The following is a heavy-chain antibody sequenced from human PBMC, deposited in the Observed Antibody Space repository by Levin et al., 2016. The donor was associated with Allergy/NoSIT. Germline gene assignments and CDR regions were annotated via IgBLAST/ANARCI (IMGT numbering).Heavy chain of an antibody. CDR3: SGDFTS. CDR1: GGSINTHHW. J-gene: IGHJ5*02. CDR2: IDHSGST. Sequence: SETLSLTCAVSGGSINTHHWWSWVRQSATKELKWIGEIDHSGSTHYNPSLESRVTISLDKSNRQFSLKMTSVTAADTAIYYCSGDFTSWGQGSLVTVSS. V-gene: IGHV4-4*02.